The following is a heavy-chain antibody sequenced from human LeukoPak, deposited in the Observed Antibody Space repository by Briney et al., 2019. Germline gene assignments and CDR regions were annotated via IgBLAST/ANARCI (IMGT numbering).Heavy chain of an antibody. J-gene: IGHJ4*02. CDR3: ARKVQQWLGADY. Sequence: GGSLRLSCAAPGFTFSDYYMSWIRQAPGKGLEWVSYISGSSSATNYADSVKGRFTISRDNAKNSLYLQMNSLRAEDTAVYFCARKVQQWLGADYWGQGTLVTVSS. D-gene: IGHD6-19*01. CDR2: ISGSSSAT. V-gene: IGHV3-11*03. CDR1: GFTFSDYY.